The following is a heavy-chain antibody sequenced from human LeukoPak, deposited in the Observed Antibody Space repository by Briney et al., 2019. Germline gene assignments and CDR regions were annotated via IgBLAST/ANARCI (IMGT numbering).Heavy chain of an antibody. Sequence: ASVKVSCKASGYTFTGYYMQWVRQAPGQGLEWMGRINPNSGGTNYAQKFQGRVTMTRDTSISTAYMELSRLRSDDTAVYYCARAPYSGRGFDPWGQGTLVTVSS. J-gene: IGHJ5*02. D-gene: IGHD1-26*01. CDR2: INPNSGGT. CDR3: ARAPYSGRGFDP. V-gene: IGHV1-2*06. CDR1: GYTFTGYY.